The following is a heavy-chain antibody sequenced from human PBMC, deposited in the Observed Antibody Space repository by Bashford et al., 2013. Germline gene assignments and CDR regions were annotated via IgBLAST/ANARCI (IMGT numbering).Heavy chain of an antibody. CDR3: ARDGGLRYFDWSWYYYGMDV. CDR2: INPSGGST. J-gene: IGHJ6*02. D-gene: IGHD3-9*01. Sequence: WVRQAPGQGLEWMGIINPSGGSTSYAQKFQGRVTMTRDTSTSTVYMELSSLRSEDTAVYYCARDGGLRYFDWSWYYYGMDVWGQGTTVTVSS. V-gene: IGHV1-46*01.